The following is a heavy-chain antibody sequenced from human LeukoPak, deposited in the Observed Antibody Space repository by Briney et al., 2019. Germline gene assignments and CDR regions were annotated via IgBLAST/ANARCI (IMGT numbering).Heavy chain of an antibody. CDR1: GFTFDDYA. CDR3: AKATYSTSPGYYFDY. CDR2: INWNSRTI. Sequence: GGSLRLSCVASGFTFDDYAMHWVRQVPGKGLEWVSSINWNSRTIAYADSVKGRFTISRDNAKNSLYLQMNSLRVEDTAPYFCAKATYSTSPGYYFDYWGQGTLVTVSS. J-gene: IGHJ4*02. D-gene: IGHD6-13*01. V-gene: IGHV3-9*01.